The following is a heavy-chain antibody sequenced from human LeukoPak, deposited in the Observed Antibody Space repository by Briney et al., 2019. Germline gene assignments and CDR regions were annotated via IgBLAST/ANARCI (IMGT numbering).Heavy chain of an antibody. CDR3: AATQRWLAFDY. CDR1: GASINTFH. V-gene: IGHV4-59*01. CDR2: LYHSGTT. J-gene: IGHJ4*02. Sequence: SETLFLTCTFSGASINTFHWSWIRQPPGKGLEWIGSLYHSGTTNYNPSLQPRVTTSVDASKNEFSLRLNSVTAADTAIKNCAATQRWLAFDYWGQGILVTVSS. D-gene: IGHD6-19*01.